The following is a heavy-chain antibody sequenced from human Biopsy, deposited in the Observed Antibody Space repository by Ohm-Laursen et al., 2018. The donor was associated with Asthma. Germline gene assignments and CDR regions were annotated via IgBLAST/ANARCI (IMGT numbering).Heavy chain of an antibody. CDR1: YGSITSGGYY. D-gene: IGHD6-19*01. J-gene: IGHJ5*02. Sequence: SDTLSLTCTVSYGSITSGGYYWTWIRQPPGRGLEWLGSVYYSGDSFYRTSLMSRLTMSVDTSRRQFSLRLTSVTAADTGVYYCARHWSGNGWADVHNWFDPWGQGTRVTVSS. V-gene: IGHV4-39*01. CDR3: ARHWSGNGWADVHNWFDP. CDR2: VYYSGDS.